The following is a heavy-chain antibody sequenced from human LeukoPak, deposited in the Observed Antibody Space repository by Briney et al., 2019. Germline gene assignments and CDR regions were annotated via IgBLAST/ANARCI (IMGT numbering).Heavy chain of an antibody. Sequence: ASVKVSCKASGYTFTSYAMHWVRQAPGQRLEWMGWINAGNGNTKYSQEIQGRVTITRDTSASTAYMELSSLRSEDMAVYYCAREGDYYDKYFDYWGQGTLVTVSS. CDR1: GYTFTSYA. V-gene: IGHV1-3*03. D-gene: IGHD3-22*01. CDR3: AREGDYYDKYFDY. J-gene: IGHJ4*02. CDR2: INAGNGNT.